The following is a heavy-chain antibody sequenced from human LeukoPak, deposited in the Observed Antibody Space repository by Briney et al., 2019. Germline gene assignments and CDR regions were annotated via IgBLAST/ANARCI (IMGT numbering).Heavy chain of an antibody. J-gene: IGHJ4*02. V-gene: IGHV4-39*07. Sequence: PSETLSLTCTVSGSSISSSSYYWGWIRQPPGKGLEWIGSIYYSGSTYYNPSLKSRVTISVDTSKNQFSLKLSSVTAADTAVYYCARLDYGDQSGFDYWGQGTLVTVSS. CDR1: GSSISSSSYY. D-gene: IGHD4-17*01. CDR2: IYYSGST. CDR3: ARLDYGDQSGFDY.